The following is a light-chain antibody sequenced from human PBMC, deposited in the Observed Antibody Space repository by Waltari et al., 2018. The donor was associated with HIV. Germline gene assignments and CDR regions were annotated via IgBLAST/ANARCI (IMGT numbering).Light chain of an antibody. V-gene: IGLV2-8*01. CDR3: CSYAGTNHFYV. CDR2: EVS. Sequence: SALPQPPSASGSPGQSVTISCTGTNSDVGGYSYFFWFQQHPGKAPKLMIYEVSKRPSGVPKRFSGSKSGNTASLTVSGLQAEDEAEYYGCSYAGTNHFYVFGTGTKVTVL. J-gene: IGLJ1*01. CDR1: NSDVGGYSY.